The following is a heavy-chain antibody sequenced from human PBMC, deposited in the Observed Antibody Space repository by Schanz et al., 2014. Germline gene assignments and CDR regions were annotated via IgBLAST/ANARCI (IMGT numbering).Heavy chain of an antibody. Sequence: QGHLVQSGAEVKEPGASVQVSCKASGYVFTAYYMHWVRQAPGQGLEWMGVTNPNGGAEFAQKFQGGISMTRDTSTTTFYMQLSSRTSDDTAVYFCARDVGRPGHFWYFDLWGRGTLVTVSS. J-gene: IGHJ2*01. V-gene: IGHV1-2*02. D-gene: IGHD1-1*01. CDR3: ARDVGRPGHFWYFDL. CDR1: GYVFTAYY. CDR2: TNPNGGA.